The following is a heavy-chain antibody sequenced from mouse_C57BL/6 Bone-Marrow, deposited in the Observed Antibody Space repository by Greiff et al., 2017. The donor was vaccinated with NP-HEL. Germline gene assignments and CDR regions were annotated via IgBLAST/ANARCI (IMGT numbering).Heavy chain of an antibody. J-gene: IGHJ3*01. V-gene: IGHV5-2*01. Sequence: EVQLVESGGGLVQPGASLKLSCESTEYAFPSHAMSWVRKTPEKSLELVAAINSDGGSTSYPDPLESRFIISRDNTTKILYLQTRRLMSEDTALYYCAGHDYDYLAYGGQGTLVTVSA. D-gene: IGHD2-4*01. CDR2: INSDGGST. CDR1: EYAFPSHA. CDR3: AGHDYDYLAY.